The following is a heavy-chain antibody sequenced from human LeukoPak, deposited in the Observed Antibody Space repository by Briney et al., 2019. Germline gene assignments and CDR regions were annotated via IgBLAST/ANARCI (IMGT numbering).Heavy chain of an antibody. Sequence: GGSLRLSCAASGFTFSSYAMSWVRQAPGKGLEWVSAISGSGGNTYYAGSVKGRFTLSRDNSKNTLYLQVNSLRAEDTAVYYCANVEWPLDYWGQGTLVTVSS. CDR1: GFTFSSYA. CDR3: ANVEWPLDY. CDR2: ISGSGGNT. V-gene: IGHV3-23*01. J-gene: IGHJ4*02. D-gene: IGHD1-26*01.